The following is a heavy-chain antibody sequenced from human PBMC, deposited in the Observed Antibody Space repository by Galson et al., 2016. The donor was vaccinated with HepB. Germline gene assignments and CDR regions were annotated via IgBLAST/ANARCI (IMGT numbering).Heavy chain of an antibody. J-gene: IGHJ6*04. D-gene: IGHD2/OR15-2a*01. CDR2: ISSSVSTI. V-gene: IGHV3-48*03. CDR3: ARDIYGPTYFYYYGLDV. Sequence: SLRLSCAASGFTFSSFEMNWVRQAPGKGLEWVSYISSSVSTIYYADSVKGRFTISRDDAKSSLFLQMNSLRAEDTAVYYCARDIYGPTYFYYYGLDVWGEGTTVTVSA. CDR1: GFTFSSFE.